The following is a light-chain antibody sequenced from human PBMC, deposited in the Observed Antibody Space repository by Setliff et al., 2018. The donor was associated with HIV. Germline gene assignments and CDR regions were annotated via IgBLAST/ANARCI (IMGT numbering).Light chain of an antibody. Sequence: NFMLTQPHSVSESPGKTVTISCTRSSGSIASNFVQWYQQRPGSSPTTVIYEDKQRPSGVPDRFSGSLDSSSNSASLTISGLKTEDEADYYCQSYGSDIVIFGGGTKGTV. V-gene: IGLV6-57*01. CDR2: EDK. CDR1: SGSIASNF. J-gene: IGLJ2*01. CDR3: QSYGSDIVI.